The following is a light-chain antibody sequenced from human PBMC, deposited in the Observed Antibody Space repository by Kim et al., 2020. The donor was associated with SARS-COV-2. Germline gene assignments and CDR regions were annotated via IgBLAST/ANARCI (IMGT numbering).Light chain of an antibody. V-gene: IGLV1-40*01. CDR1: SSNIGAGYD. Sequence: QRVTTSGTGSSSNIGAGYDAHWYQRLPGTAPKVLIYANNNRPSGVPDRFSGSKSGTSASLAITGLQAEDEADYYCQSYDSSLSGYVFGTGTKVTVL. CDR2: ANN. J-gene: IGLJ1*01. CDR3: QSYDSSLSGYV.